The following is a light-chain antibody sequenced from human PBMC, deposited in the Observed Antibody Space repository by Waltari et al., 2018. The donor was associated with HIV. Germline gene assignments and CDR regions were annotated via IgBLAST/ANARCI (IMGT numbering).Light chain of an antibody. CDR3: TSYTSNNTLM. CDR2: EVT. J-gene: IGLJ3*02. CDR1: NSDVGGYNF. Sequence: QSALTQPASVSGSPGQSITIPCPGTNSDVGGYNFVSWYQQHPGKAPKLMIYEVTNRPSGLSNRFSGSKSGNTASLTISGLQAEDEADYYCTSYTSNNTLMFGGGTKVTVL. V-gene: IGLV2-14*01.